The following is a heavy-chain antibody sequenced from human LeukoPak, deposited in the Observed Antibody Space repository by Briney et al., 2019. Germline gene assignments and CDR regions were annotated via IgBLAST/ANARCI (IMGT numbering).Heavy chain of an antibody. J-gene: IGHJ5*02. Sequence: GGSLRLSCAASGFTFSSYSMNWVRQAPGKGLEWVAVISYDGSNKYYADSVKGRFTISRDNSKNTLYLQMNSLRAEDTAVYYCARGLEVNWFDPWGQGTLVTVSS. CDR1: GFTFSSYS. CDR3: ARGLEVNWFDP. V-gene: IGHV3-30*03. CDR2: ISYDGSNK. D-gene: IGHD1-1*01.